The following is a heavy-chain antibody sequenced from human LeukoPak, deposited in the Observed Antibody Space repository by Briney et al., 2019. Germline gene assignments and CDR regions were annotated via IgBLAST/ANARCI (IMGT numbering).Heavy chain of an antibody. CDR1: GYSFTASY. CDR3: ARVNGYSLNNWFDP. Sequence: ASVRVSCKASGYSFTASYMHWVRQAPGQGLEWMGWINPNSGGTNYAQKFQGRVTMTRDTSISTAYMELSRLRSDDTAVYYCARVNGYSLNNWFDPWGQGTLVTVSS. J-gene: IGHJ5*02. V-gene: IGHV1-2*02. CDR2: INPNSGGT. D-gene: IGHD5-18*01.